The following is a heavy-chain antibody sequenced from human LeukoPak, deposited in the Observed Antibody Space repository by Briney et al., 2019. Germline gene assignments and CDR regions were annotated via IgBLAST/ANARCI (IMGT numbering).Heavy chain of an antibody. D-gene: IGHD1-14*01. CDR1: GGSISSGGYY. CDR3: ARSAGYYFDY. Sequence: PSETLSLTCTVSGGSISSGGYYWSWIRQHPGKGLEWIGYIYYSGSTNYYPSLKSRVTVSVDTSKNQFSLKLSSVTAADTAVYYCARSAGYYFDYWGQGTLVTVSS. CDR2: IYYSGST. J-gene: IGHJ4*02. V-gene: IGHV4-61*08.